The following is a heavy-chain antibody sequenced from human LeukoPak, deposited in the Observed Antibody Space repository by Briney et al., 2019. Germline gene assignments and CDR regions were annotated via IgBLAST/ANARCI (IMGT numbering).Heavy chain of an antibody. CDR1: GYRFTSYW. J-gene: IGHJ4*02. V-gene: IGHV5-51*01. CDR2: IYPGDSDT. CDR3: ARLSHYDSSAPALGYFDY. D-gene: IGHD3-22*01. Sequence: GEAPKISCKGSGYRFTSYWIGWVRQTPRKGLELMGIIYPGDSDTRYSPSFQGQVTTSADKYISTAYLQWSSLKASDTAMCYCARLSHYDSSAPALGYFDYGGQGTLVTVSS.